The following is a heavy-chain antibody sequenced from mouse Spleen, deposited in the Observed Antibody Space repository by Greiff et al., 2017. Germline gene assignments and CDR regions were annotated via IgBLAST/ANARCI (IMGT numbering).Heavy chain of an antibody. CDR2: INYDGSST. Sequence: EVQLVESEGGLVQPGSSMKLSCTASGFTFSDYYMAWVRQVPEKGLEWVANINYDGSSTYYLDSLKSRFIISRDNAKNILYLQMSSLKSEDTATYYCARGGYYYVSNYAMDYWGQGTSVTVSS. V-gene: IGHV5-16*01. D-gene: IGHD1-1*01. CDR1: GFTFSDYY. CDR3: ARGGYYYVSNYAMDY. J-gene: IGHJ4*01.